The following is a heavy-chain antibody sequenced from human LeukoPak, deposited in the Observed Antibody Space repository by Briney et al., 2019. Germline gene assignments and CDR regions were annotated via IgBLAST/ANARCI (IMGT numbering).Heavy chain of an antibody. CDR3: AREGLDCSSTSCYSADY. CDR2: INHSGST. V-gene: IGHV4-34*01. Sequence: SETLSLTCAVYGGSFSGYYWSWIRQPPGKGLEWIGEINHSGSTKYNPSLTSRVIISVDTSKNQFSLKLSSVTAADTAVYYCAREGLDCSSTSCYSADYWGQGTLVTVSS. CDR1: GGSFSGYY. J-gene: IGHJ4*02. D-gene: IGHD2-2*01.